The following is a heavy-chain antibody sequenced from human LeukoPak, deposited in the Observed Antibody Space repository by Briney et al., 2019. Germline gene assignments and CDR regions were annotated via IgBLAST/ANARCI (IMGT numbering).Heavy chain of an antibody. CDR3: AKSRRGVIIDESDY. Sequence: GGSLRLSCIATGFTFTNYAMSWVRQAPGKGLEWVSTVTGGGHTTHYAAAVRGRFTITRDNSQNTLYLRMKSLSVEDTAVYYCAKSRRGVIIDESDYWGQGTLVTVSS. CDR2: VTGGGHTT. CDR1: GFTFTNYA. J-gene: IGHJ4*02. D-gene: IGHD3-10*01. V-gene: IGHV3-23*01.